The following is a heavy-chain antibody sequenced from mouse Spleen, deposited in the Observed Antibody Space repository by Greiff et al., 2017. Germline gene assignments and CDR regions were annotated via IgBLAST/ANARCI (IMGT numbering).Heavy chain of an antibody. CDR2: IHPNSGST. CDR3: ARWGITTVSPFAY. D-gene: IGHD1-1*01. Sequence: QVQLQQPGAELVKPGASVKLSCKASGYTFTSYWMHWVKQRPGQGLEWIGMIHPNSGSTNYNEKFKSKATLTVDKSSSTAYMQLSSLTSEDSAVYYCARWGITTVSPFAYWGQGTLVTVSA. CDR1: GYTFTSYW. J-gene: IGHJ3*01. V-gene: IGHV1-64*01.